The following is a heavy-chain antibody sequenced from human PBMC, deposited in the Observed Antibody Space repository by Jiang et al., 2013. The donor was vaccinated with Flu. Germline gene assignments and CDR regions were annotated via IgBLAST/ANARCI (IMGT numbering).Heavy chain of an antibody. D-gene: IGHD2-15*01. V-gene: IGHV5-51*01. CDR3: ARRYCSGGSCYFDAFDI. CDR1: GYSFTSYW. J-gene: IGHJ3*02. Sequence: SGYSFTSYWIGWVRQMLGKGLEWMGIIYPGDSDTRYSPSFQGQVTISADKSISTAYLQWSSLKASDTAMYYCARRYCSGGSCYFDAFDIWGQGTMVTVSS. CDR2: IYPGDSDT.